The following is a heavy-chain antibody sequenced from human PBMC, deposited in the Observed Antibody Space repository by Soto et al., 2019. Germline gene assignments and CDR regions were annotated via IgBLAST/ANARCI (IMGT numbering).Heavy chain of an antibody. CDR2: ISAYNGNS. V-gene: IGHV1-18*01. CDR3: ARIADCSTTSCSFPSRFHIRGYYYYYGLDV. Sequence: QVQLVQSGAEVKKPGASVKVSCKASGYTFTSYGISWVRQAPGQGLEWVGWISAYNGNSNFAQKYHGRVTMTTDTSTSTAYMEMSSLRSDDTAVYYCARIADCSTTSCSFPSRFHIRGYYYYYGLDVWGQGTTVTVSS. D-gene: IGHD2-2*01. CDR1: GYTFTSYG. J-gene: IGHJ6*02.